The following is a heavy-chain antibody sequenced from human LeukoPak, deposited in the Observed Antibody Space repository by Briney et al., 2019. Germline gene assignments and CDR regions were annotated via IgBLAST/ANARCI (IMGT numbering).Heavy chain of an antibody. Sequence: GGSLRLSCAASGFTFDDYTMHWVRQAPGKGLEWVSLISWDGGSTYYADSVKGRFTISRDNSKNSLYLQMNSLRTEDTALYYCAKDGRWLQLENDRNYYFDYWRQGTLVTVSA. D-gene: IGHD5-24*01. V-gene: IGHV3-43*01. CDR1: GFTFDDYT. J-gene: IGHJ4*02. CDR3: AKDGRWLQLENDRNYYFDY. CDR2: ISWDGGST.